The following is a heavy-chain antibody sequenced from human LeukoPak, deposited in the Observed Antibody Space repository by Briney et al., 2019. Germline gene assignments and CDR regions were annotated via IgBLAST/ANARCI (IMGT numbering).Heavy chain of an antibody. CDR3: ARGEIRFLEWLSDAFDI. CDR1: GYSFTSYW. CDR2: IYPGDSDT. Sequence: GESLKISCKGSGYSFTSYWIGWVRQMPGKRLEWMGIIYPGDSDTRYSPSFQGQVTISADKSISTAYLQWSSLKASDTAMYYCARGEIRFLEWLSDAFDIWGQGTMVTVSS. J-gene: IGHJ3*02. V-gene: IGHV5-51*01. D-gene: IGHD3-3*01.